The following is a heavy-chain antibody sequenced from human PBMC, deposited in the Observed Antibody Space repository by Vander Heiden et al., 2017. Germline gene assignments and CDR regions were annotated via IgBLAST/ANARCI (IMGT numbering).Heavy chain of an antibody. J-gene: IGHJ6*02. CDR1: GYTVTSYY. Sequence: QVQLVQSGAEVKKPGASVKVSCKASGYTVTSYYMHWVRQAPGQGLKWMGIINPSGGSTSYAQKFQGRVTMTRDTSTSTVYMELSSLRSEDTAVYYCARGLVVVPAAIRNDYYYGMDVWGQGTTVTVSS. V-gene: IGHV1-46*01. CDR3: ARGLVVVPAAIRNDYYYGMDV. D-gene: IGHD2-2*02. CDR2: INPSGGST.